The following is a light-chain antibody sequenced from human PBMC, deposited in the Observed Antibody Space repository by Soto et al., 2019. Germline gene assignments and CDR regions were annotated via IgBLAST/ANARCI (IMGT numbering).Light chain of an antibody. Sequence: EIVMTQSPDTLSVSPGERATLSCRASQSVTSNLAWYQQKPGQAPRLLIYGASTRATGIPARFSGSGSGTEFTLTINSLQSEDFAVYYCQQYNNWPPTFGQGTRLEIK. CDR1: QSVTSN. J-gene: IGKJ5*01. CDR3: QQYNNWPPT. CDR2: GAS. V-gene: IGKV3-15*01.